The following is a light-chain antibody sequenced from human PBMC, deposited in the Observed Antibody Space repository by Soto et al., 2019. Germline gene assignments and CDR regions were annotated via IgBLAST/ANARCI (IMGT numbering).Light chain of an antibody. CDR3: QKYNSAPPFT. J-gene: IGKJ5*01. CDR1: QSISDF. CDR2: AAS. Sequence: DIQMTQSPYSLSASVGGRVTITCRASQSISDFLNWYQQKPGRAPKLLIYAASTLQSGVPSRFSGSGFGTDFTLTISSLEPEDVATYYCQKYNSAPPFTFGQGTRLEIK. V-gene: IGKV1-39*01.